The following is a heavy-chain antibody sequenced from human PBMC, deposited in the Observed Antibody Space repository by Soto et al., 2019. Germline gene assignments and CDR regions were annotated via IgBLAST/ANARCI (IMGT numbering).Heavy chain of an antibody. CDR2: INPNSGGT. D-gene: IGHD4-17*01. Sequence: ASVMVSCKASGSSFTGYYMDWGRQDPGQGLEWMGWINPNSGGTNYAQKFQGRVTMTRDTSISTAYMELSRLRSDDTAVYYCARGVRTTYYFDDWGQGTLVTVSS. CDR3: ARGVRTTYYFDD. V-gene: IGHV1-2*02. J-gene: IGHJ4*02. CDR1: GSSFTGYY.